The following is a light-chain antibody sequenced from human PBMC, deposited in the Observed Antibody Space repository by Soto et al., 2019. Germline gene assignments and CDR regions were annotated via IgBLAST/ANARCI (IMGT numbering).Light chain of an antibody. Sequence: EIVLTQSPGTLSLSPGERATLSCRASQSVSSSYLAWYQQKPGQAPRLLIYAASNRATGIPDRFSGSASGTDFTLTITRLEPEYFAVYYCQQYGNSPLTFGQGTKVEIK. V-gene: IGKV3-20*01. CDR1: QSVSSSY. CDR3: QQYGNSPLT. J-gene: IGKJ1*01. CDR2: AAS.